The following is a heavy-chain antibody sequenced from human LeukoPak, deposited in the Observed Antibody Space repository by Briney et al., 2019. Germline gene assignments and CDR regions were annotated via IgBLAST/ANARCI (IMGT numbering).Heavy chain of an antibody. CDR1: GYTFTNNY. V-gene: IGHV1-46*01. D-gene: IGHD1-26*01. CDR2: INPSGDNT. J-gene: IGHJ5*02. Sequence: ASVKVSCKASGYTFTNNYMHWVRQAPGRGLEWMGIINPSGDNTWYAQKFQGRVTMTRDMATSTDYMEVSSLKSEDTAVYYCARDNSQGDSAWWFDPWGQGTLVTVSS. CDR3: ARDNSQGDSAWWFDP.